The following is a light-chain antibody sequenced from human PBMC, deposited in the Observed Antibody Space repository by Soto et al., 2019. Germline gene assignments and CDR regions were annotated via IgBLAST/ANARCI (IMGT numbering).Light chain of an antibody. Sequence: SYELTQPPSVSVAPGQTARITCGGNDIARKTVHWYQQKPGQAPVLVVYDDDERPSGIPERFSGSNTGNTATLTISRVEAGDEADYYCQVWDIRSDHHVFGTGTKVTVL. V-gene: IGLV3-21*02. CDR2: DDD. J-gene: IGLJ1*01. CDR1: DIARKT. CDR3: QVWDIRSDHHV.